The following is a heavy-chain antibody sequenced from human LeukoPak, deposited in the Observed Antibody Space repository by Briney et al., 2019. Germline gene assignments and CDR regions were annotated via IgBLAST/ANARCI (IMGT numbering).Heavy chain of an antibody. CDR2: IYTSGST. Sequence: SETLSLTCTVSGGSISSYYWSWIRQPAGKGLEWIGRIYTSGSTNYNPSLKSRVTISVDRSKNQFSLKLSSVTAADTAVYYCASSTYYYDSSGYDFDYWGQGTLVTVSS. CDR3: ASSTYYYDSSGYDFDY. D-gene: IGHD3-22*01. V-gene: IGHV4-4*07. CDR1: GGSISSYY. J-gene: IGHJ4*02.